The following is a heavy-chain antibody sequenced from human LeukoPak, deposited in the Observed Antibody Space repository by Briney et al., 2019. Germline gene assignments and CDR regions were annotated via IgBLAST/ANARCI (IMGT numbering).Heavy chain of an antibody. CDR3: ARDSVKLPGISYFDN. J-gene: IGHJ1*01. D-gene: IGHD3-3*02. V-gene: IGHV3-30-3*01. CDR1: GFSFSTHK. CDR2: ISYDGTKI. Sequence: PGGSLRLSCAASGFSFSTHKMNWVHQAPGKGLEWVAVISYDGTKIYYADSAKGRFTISRDNSKNMVYLQMNSLRAEDTALYYCARDSVKLPGISYFDNWGQGTLVTVSS.